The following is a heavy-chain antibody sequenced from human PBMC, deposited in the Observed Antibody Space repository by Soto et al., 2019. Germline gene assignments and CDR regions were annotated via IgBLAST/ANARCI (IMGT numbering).Heavy chain of an antibody. D-gene: IGHD3-16*01. Sequence: GGALKLSCVAPGFSFNSFNMNWIRRAPGRGLEWVASISVSGDNIYYGDSVQGRFTISRDNSKRSVFLDLSSLRVEDTAVYYCARDLGLLKSLFDYWGQGTLVTVSS. CDR1: GFSFNSFN. CDR2: ISVSGDNI. V-gene: IGHV3-21*01. J-gene: IGHJ4*02. CDR3: ARDLGLLKSLFDY.